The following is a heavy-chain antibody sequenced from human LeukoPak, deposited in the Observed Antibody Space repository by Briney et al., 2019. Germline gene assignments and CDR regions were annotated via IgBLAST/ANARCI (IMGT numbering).Heavy chain of an antibody. J-gene: IGHJ4*02. D-gene: IGHD2-21*01. CDR3: VREGEGPVPKDFYY. Sequence: RASLKVSCKSSGFTFTDHYIHWVRQGPGQGLEGMGYIGPHSTFTSSPQEFQGRVTMTRDASMSTAYMERTRLTADDTAVYYCVREGEGPVPKDFYYWGQGTLVTVSS. V-gene: IGHV1-2*02. CDR1: GFTFTDHY. CDR2: IGPHSTFT.